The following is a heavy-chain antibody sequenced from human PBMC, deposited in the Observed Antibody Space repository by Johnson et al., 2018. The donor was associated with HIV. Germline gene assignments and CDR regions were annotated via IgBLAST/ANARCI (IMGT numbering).Heavy chain of an antibody. CDR2: ISSSGSTI. CDR3: ARDMKGQPVRSDGAFDI. V-gene: IGHV3-48*04. J-gene: IGHJ3*02. D-gene: IGHD6-6*01. CDR1: GFTFSSYA. Sequence: VQLVESGGGLVQPGRSLRLSCAASGFTFSSYAMHWVRQAPGKGLEWVSYISSSGSTIYYADSVKGRFTISRDNAKNSLYLQMNSLRAEDTAVYYCARDMKGQPVRSDGAFDIWGQGTMVTVSS.